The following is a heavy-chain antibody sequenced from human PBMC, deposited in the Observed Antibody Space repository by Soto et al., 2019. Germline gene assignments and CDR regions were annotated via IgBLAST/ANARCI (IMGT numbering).Heavy chain of an antibody. CDR1: GFTFSSYA. Sequence: GGSLRLSCAASGFTFSSYAMSWVRQAPGKGLEWVSAISGSGGSTYYADSVKGRFTISRDNSKNTLYLQMNSLIAEDTAVYYCAKQIVVVPAAIYHYYGMEVWGQGTTVTVSS. CDR3: AKQIVVVPAAIYHYYGMEV. CDR2: ISGSGGST. J-gene: IGHJ6*02. V-gene: IGHV3-23*01. D-gene: IGHD2-2*02.